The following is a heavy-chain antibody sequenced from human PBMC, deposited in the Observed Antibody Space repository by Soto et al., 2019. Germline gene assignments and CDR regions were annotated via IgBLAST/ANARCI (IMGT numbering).Heavy chain of an antibody. J-gene: IGHJ4*02. CDR3: ARYVIGNDHYETMCYYFAH. D-gene: IGHD3-16*01. Sequence: QVQLIQFGAEVKKPGASVKVSCRASGYTFTKFHIHWVRQAPGQGLEWMGMIDPSGGVTRDAQRVQGRITLTSETSTSRVYMELRGLTSEDTAVYYCARYVIGNDHYETMCYYFAHWGPGTRVTVSS. CDR1: GYTFTKFH. V-gene: IGHV1-46*01. CDR2: IDPSGGVT.